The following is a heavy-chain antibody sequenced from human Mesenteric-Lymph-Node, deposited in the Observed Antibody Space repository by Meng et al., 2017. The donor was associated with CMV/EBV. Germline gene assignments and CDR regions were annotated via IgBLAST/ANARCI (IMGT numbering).Heavy chain of an antibody. V-gene: IGHV4-34*01. D-gene: IGHD3-9*01. Sequence: QGPLHQWGAGLLKPSETLSVTCAVYGGSFSGYYWNWIRQSPEKGLEWIGEINHSGSTTYNPSFTSRIIISVDTSTNQISLNMSSVTAADTAVYYCARGSSYHILTGYFDYWGQGALVTVSS. CDR1: GGSFSGYY. CDR2: INHSGST. CDR3: ARGSSYHILTGYFDY. J-gene: IGHJ4*02.